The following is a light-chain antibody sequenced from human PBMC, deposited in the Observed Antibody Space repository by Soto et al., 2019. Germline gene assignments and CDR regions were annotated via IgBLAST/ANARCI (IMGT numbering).Light chain of an antibody. CDR1: QSINNW. CDR2: HAS. Sequence: DIHMTQSPSTLSATLGDRVTITFRASQSINNWLAWYQQRPGKAPKLLIYHASSLQSGVPSRFSGGGFGTEFTLTISSLQPDDFATYYCQQYNSYPLTFGGGTKVDIK. J-gene: IGKJ4*01. CDR3: QQYNSYPLT. V-gene: IGKV1-5*01.